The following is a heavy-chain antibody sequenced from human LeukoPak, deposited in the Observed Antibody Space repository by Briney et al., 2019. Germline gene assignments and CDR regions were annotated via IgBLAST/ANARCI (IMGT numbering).Heavy chain of an antibody. CDR2: ISGSGGGT. D-gene: IGHD1-26*01. CDR3: AKERATTTTFDY. J-gene: IGHJ4*02. CDR1: GFTFSTYA. V-gene: IGHV3-23*01. Sequence: GGSLRLSCAASGFTFSTYAMSWVRQAPGKGLEWVSLISGSGGGTYYANSVKGRFTISRDNSKNTLYLQMDSLRTEDTAVYYCAKERATTTTFDYWGQGTLITVPS.